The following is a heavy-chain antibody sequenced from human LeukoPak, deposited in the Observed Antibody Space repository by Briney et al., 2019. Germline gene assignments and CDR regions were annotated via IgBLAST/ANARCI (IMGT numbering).Heavy chain of an antibody. D-gene: IGHD6-19*01. CDR3: AKDRVAVAGNPYYFDY. J-gene: IGHJ4*02. CDR1: GFTFSSYA. CDR2: ISGGGGST. V-gene: IGHV3-23*01. Sequence: GGSLRLSCAASGFTFSSYAMSWVRQAPGKGLEWVSAISGGGGSTYYADSVKGRFTITRDNSKNTLYLQMNSLRAEDTAVYYCAKDRVAVAGNPYYFDYWGQGTLVTVSS.